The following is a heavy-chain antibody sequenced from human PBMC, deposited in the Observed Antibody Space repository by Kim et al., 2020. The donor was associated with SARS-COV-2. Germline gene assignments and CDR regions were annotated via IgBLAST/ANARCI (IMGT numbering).Heavy chain of an antibody. V-gene: IGHV1-69*04. J-gene: IGHJ6*01. CDR3: ARDGYCGGDCYPDYYYGMD. CDR2: IIPILGIA. CDR1: GGTFSSYA. D-gene: IGHD2-21*02. Sequence: SVKFSCKASGGTFSSYAISWVRQAPGQGLEWMGRIIPILGIANYAQKFQGRVTITADKSTSTAYMELSSLRSEDTAAYYFARDGYCGGDCYPDYYYGMD.